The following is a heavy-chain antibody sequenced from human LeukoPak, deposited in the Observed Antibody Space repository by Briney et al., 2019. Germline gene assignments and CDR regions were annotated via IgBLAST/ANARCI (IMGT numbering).Heavy chain of an antibody. Sequence: GGSLRLSCAASGFTFSSYSMHWVRQAPGKGLEWVASISHSSSYIYYADSVKGRFTISRDNAKNSLYLQMNSLRAEDTAVYYCARVYGCSITSCPHYYLDLWGRGTLVTVSS. D-gene: IGHD2-2*01. CDR2: ISHSSSYI. CDR3: ARVYGCSITSCPHYYLDL. J-gene: IGHJ2*01. V-gene: IGHV3-21*01. CDR1: GFTFSSYS.